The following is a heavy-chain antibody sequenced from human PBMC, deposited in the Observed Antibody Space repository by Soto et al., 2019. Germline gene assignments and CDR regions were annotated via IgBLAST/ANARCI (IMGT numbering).Heavy chain of an antibody. V-gene: IGHV5-51*01. CDR3: ARHGCSSTSCYTHDYYYGMDV. D-gene: IGHD2-2*02. CDR2: IYPGDSDT. Sequence: GESLKISCKGSGYSFTSYWIGWVRQMPGKGLEWMGIIYPGDSDTRYSPSFQGQVTISADKSISTAYLQWSSLKASDTAMYYCARHGCSSTSCYTHDYYYGMDVWGQGTTVTVSS. CDR1: GYSFTSYW. J-gene: IGHJ6*02.